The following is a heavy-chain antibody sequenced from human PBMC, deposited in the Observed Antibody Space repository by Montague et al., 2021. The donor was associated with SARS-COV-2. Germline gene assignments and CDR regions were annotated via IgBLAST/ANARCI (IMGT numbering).Heavy chain of an antibody. CDR1: GDSINSEHW. CDR3: GSHFVWQQLST. J-gene: IGHJ4*02. CDR2: THQCGGT. V-gene: IGHV4-4*02. D-gene: IGHD6-13*01. Sequence: SETLSLTCAVSGDSINSEHWWCSFRQPPRKGLEWFVGTHQCGGTNYNPSTSSRLSIFLDNSKNHLSLILTTVTAAATAMYYCGSHFVWQQLSTWGQGTLVSVSS.